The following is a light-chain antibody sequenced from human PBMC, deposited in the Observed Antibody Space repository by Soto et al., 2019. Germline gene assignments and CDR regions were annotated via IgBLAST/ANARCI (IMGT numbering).Light chain of an antibody. Sequence: QSALTQPPFASGSPGQSVTISCTGTSSDVGGYNYVSWYQQYPGRAPKLMIYEVTKRPSGVPDRFSGSKSGNTASLTVSGLQAEDEADYYCSSYAASNNFYFVFGGGTKLTVL. CDR3: SSYAASNNFYFV. J-gene: IGLJ3*02. V-gene: IGLV2-8*01. CDR1: SSDVGGYNY. CDR2: EVT.